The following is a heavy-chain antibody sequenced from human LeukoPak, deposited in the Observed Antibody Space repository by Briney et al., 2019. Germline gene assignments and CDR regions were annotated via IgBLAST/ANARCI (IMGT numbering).Heavy chain of an antibody. J-gene: IGHJ4*02. CDR1: GFTFSSYE. CDR3: ARVTRHGGHFDY. D-gene: IGHD4-23*01. CDR2: ITSGSTN. V-gene: IGHV3-48*03. Sequence: GGSLRLSCTASGFTFSSYEMNWVRQAPGKGLEWVSYITSGSTNYYADSVKGRFTISRDNAKSSLYLQMNSLRAEDTAVCYCARVTRHGGHFDYWGQGNLVTVSS.